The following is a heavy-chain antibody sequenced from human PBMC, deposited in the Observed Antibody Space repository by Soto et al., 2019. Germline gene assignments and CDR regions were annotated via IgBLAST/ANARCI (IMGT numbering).Heavy chain of an antibody. CDR3: AKDLGSHDSSGDDY. CDR1: GFTFSSYA. D-gene: IGHD3-22*01. V-gene: IGHV3-23*01. Sequence: EVQLLESGGGLVQPGGSLRLSCAASGFTFSSYAMSWVRQAPGKGLEWVSAISGSGGSTYYADSVKGRFTISRDNSKNTLYLQMNSLRAEDSAVYYCAKDLGSHDSSGDDYWGQGTLVTVSS. J-gene: IGHJ4*02. CDR2: ISGSGGST.